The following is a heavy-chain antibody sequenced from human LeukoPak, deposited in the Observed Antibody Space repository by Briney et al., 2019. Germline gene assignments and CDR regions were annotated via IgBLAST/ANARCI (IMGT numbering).Heavy chain of an antibody. J-gene: IGHJ5*02. CDR3: ARGNYYDSTGLGGNWFDP. D-gene: IGHD3-22*01. Sequence: ASVNVSCKASGYTFTSYGISCVRQAPGQGLEWMGWISAYNGNTNYAQKLQGRVTMTTDTSTSTDYMELRSLRSDDTAVYYCARGNYYDSTGLGGNWFDPWGQGTLVTVSS. V-gene: IGHV1-18*01. CDR1: GYTFTSYG. CDR2: ISAYNGNT.